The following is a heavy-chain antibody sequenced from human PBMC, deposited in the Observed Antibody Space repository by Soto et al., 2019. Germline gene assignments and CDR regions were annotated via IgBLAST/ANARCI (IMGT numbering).Heavy chain of an antibody. V-gene: IGHV1-58*01. J-gene: IGHJ4*02. D-gene: IGHD4-17*01. CDR3: AAAPYGGTEY. CDR1: GFTFTSFA. Sequence: ASVKVSCKASGFTFTSFAVQWVRQARGQRLEWIGWIVVGSGNTNYAQKFQERVTITRDMSTSTAYMELSSLRSEDTAVYYCAAAPYGGTEYWGQGTLVTVSS. CDR2: IVVGSGNT.